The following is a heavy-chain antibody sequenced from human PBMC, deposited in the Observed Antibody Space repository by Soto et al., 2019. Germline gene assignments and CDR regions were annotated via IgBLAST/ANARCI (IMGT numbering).Heavy chain of an antibody. J-gene: IGHJ3*02. D-gene: IGHD2-21*01. CDR2: IYYSGST. Sequence: SETLSLTCTVSGGSISSGGYYWSWIRQHPGKGLEWIGYIYYSGSTYYNPSLKSRVTISVDTSKNQFSLKLSSVTAADTAVYYCAKGIPDAFDIWGQGTMVTVSS. CDR1: GGSISSGGYY. V-gene: IGHV4-31*03. CDR3: AKGIPDAFDI.